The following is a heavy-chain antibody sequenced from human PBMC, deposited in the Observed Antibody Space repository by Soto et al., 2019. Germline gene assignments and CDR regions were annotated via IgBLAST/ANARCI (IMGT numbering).Heavy chain of an antibody. D-gene: IGHD6-13*01. CDR2: ITSRSSTI. CDR1: GFTFSTYS. CDR3: AKAPSPLIAAAGTHMDV. J-gene: IGHJ6*02. V-gene: IGHV3-48*01. Sequence: GGSLRLSCVASGFTFSTYSMNWVRQAPGKGLEWVSYITSRSSTIHYADSVKGRFTISRDNAKNSLYLQMNSLRAEDTAVYYCAKAPSPLIAAAGTHMDVWGQGTTVTVSS.